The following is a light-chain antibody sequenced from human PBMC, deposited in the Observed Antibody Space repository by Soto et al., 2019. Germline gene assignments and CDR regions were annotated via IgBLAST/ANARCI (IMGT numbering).Light chain of an antibody. J-gene: IGKJ1*01. CDR3: QQYHTTPWT. CDR2: WAS. V-gene: IGKV4-1*01. CDR1: QSVLYSSNNKNY. Sequence: DIVMTQSPDSLAVSLGEMATINCKSSQSVLYSSNNKNYFAWYQQKPGQPPKLRIYWASTREYGVPDRFSGSGSGPDFTLTISSLQAEDVAICYCQQYHTTPWTFGQGTKLDIK.